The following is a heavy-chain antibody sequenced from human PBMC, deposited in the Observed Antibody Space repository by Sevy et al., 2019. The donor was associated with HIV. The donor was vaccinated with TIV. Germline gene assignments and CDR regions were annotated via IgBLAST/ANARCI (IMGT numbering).Heavy chain of an antibody. CDR3: ARDRGEILRSPFKS. D-gene: IGHD3-10*01. CDR2: ISHDGRNNK. V-gene: IGHV3-30*04. Sequence: GGSLRLSCAASGFTFSEFGMHWVRQAPGKGLEWVAVISHDGRNNKYNADSVKGRFTISRDNSKNTLYLQMNSLRADDTAIYYCARDRGEILRSPFKSWGQGTLATVSS. CDR1: GFTFSEFG. J-gene: IGHJ5*02.